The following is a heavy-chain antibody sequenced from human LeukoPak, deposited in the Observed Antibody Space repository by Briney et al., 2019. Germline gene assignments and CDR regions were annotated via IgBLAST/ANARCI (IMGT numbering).Heavy chain of an antibody. V-gene: IGHV3-49*04. CDR3: ISLNPRYNWNYESDY. Sequence: PGGSLRLSCTASRFTFGDYALSWVRQAPGKGLEWVGFIRSKAYGGTTEYAASVKGRFTISRDDSKSIAYLQMNSLKPEDTAVYFCISLNPRYNWNYESDYWGQGTLVTVSS. D-gene: IGHD1-7*01. J-gene: IGHJ4*02. CDR2: IRSKAYGGTT. CDR1: RFTFGDYA.